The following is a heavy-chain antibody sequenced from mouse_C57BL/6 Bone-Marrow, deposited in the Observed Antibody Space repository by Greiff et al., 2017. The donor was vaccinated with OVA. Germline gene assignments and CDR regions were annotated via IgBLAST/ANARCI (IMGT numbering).Heavy chain of an antibody. CDR3: AREDYGWNWYFDV. CDR1: GYTFTSYG. Sequence: QVQLKQSGAELARPGASVKLSCKASGYTFTSYGISWVKQRTGQGLEWIGEIYPRSGNTYYNEKFKGKATLTADKSSSTAYMELRSLTSEDSAVYFCAREDYGWNWYFDVWGTGTTVTVSS. CDR2: IYPRSGNT. V-gene: IGHV1-81*01. J-gene: IGHJ1*03. D-gene: IGHD1-2*01.